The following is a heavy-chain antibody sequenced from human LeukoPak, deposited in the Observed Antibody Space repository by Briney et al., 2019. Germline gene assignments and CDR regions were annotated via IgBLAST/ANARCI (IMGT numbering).Heavy chain of an antibody. Sequence: GGSLRLSCAASGFTFSSYAMHWVRQAPGKGLEWVAVISYDGSNKYYADSVKGRFTISRDNSKNTLYLQMNSLRAEDTAVYYCARARGDSSGYWDDAFDIWGQGTMVTVSS. V-gene: IGHV3-30*04. J-gene: IGHJ3*02. CDR2: ISYDGSNK. CDR1: GFTFSSYA. CDR3: ARARGDSSGYWDDAFDI. D-gene: IGHD3-22*01.